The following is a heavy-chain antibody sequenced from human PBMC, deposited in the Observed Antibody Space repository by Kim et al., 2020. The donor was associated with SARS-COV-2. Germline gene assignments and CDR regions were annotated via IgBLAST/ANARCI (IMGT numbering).Heavy chain of an antibody. V-gene: IGHV3-30-3*01. J-gene: IGHJ3*02. CDR1: GFTFSSYA. CDR2: ISYDGSNK. Sequence: GGSLRLSCAASGFTFSSYAMHWVRQAPGKGLEWVAVISYDGSNKYYADSVKGRFTISRDNSKNTLYLQMNSLRAEDTAVYYCASLYSGSYYGDAFDIWG. D-gene: IGHD1-26*01. CDR3: ASLYSGSYYGDAFDI.